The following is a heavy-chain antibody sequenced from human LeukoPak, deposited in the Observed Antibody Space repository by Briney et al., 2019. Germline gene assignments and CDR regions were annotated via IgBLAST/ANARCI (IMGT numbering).Heavy chain of an antibody. D-gene: IGHD3-3*01. J-gene: IGHJ4*02. CDR2: IYYSGST. V-gene: IGHV4-39*01. Sequence: SETLSLTCTVSGGSISSSSYYWGWIRQPPGKGLEWIGSIYYSGSTYYNPSLKSRVTISVDTSKNQFSLKLSSVTAADTAVYYRARVVQRGFWSGYYLDYWGQGTLVTVSS. CDR3: ARVVQRGFWSGYYLDY. CDR1: GGSISSSSYY.